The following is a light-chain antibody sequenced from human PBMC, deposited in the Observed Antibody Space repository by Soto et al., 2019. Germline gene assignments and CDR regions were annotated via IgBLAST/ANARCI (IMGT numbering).Light chain of an antibody. V-gene: IGLV2-14*01. Sequence: QSALTQPASVSGSPGQSITISCTGTSSDVGGYSYVSWFQQHPGKVPTLMIYDVSNRPSGVSTRFSGSKSGNTASLTISGLQAEDEADYYCSSYAGNPIYVFGSGTKLTVL. CDR1: SSDVGGYSY. CDR2: DVS. J-gene: IGLJ1*01. CDR3: SSYAGNPIYV.